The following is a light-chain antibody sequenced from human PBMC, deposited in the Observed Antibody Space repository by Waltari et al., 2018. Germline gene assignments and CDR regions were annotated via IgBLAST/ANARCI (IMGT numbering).Light chain of an antibody. CDR2: DVT. J-gene: IGLJ3*02. CDR3: CSYAGSSTL. Sequence: QSALTQPASVSGSPGQSITISCTGTSSDVGVSNYVSWYQHHPGKAPKLMIYDVTERPSGISHRFSGSKSGNTASLTISGLQADDEADYYCCSYAGSSTLFGGGTKLTVL. V-gene: IGLV2-23*02. CDR1: SSDVGVSNY.